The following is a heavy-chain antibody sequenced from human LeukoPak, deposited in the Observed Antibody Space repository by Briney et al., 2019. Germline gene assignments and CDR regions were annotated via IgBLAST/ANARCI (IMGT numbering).Heavy chain of an antibody. CDR1: GYTFTSYY. CDR3: ARGWDSRVLDV. V-gene: IGHV1-46*01. J-gene: IGHJ6*04. CDR2: INPSGGST. Sequence: ASVKVFCKASGYTFTSYYMHWVRQAPGQGLEWMGIINPSGGSTSYAQKFQGRVTMTRDTSISTAYMELSRLRSDDTAVYYCARGWDSRVLDVWGKGTTVTVSS. D-gene: IGHD6-13*01.